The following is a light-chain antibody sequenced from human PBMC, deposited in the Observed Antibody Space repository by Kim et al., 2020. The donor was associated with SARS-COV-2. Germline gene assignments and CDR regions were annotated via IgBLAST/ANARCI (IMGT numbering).Light chain of an antibody. CDR3: LLYYGGAQLNWV. J-gene: IGLJ3*02. Sequence: TLTCASSXXAVXXGXXPTWXQQKXXXAPRALXYSTXXXYSWTPARFSGSLLGGKAALTLSGVQPEDXXXYYCLLYYGGAQLNWVFGGGTQLTVL. V-gene: IGLV7-43*01. CDR1: XXAVXXGXX. CDR2: STX.